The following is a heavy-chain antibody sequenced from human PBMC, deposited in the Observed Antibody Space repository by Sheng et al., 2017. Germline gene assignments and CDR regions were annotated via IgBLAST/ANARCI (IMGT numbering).Heavy chain of an antibody. Sequence: QVQLQESGPGLVKPSETPSLTCTVSGYSISSGYYWGWIRQPPGKGLEWIGSIYHSGSTYYNPSLKSRVTISVDTSKNQFSLKLSSVTAADTAVYYCARDGFLEWTQTIDYWGQGTLVTVSS. V-gene: IGHV4-38-2*02. CDR2: IYHSGST. D-gene: IGHD3-3*01. CDR1: GYSISSGYY. CDR3: ARDGFLEWTQTIDY. J-gene: IGHJ4*02.